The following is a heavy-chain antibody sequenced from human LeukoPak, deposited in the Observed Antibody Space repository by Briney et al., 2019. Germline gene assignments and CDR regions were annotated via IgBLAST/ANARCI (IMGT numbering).Heavy chain of an antibody. CDR2: ISGSGGST. CDR1: GFTFSSYA. D-gene: IGHD3-3*01. CDR3: AKDGITVPSPHYFDY. Sequence: PGGSLRLSCAASGFTFSSYAMSCVRQAPGKGLEWVSAISGSGGSTYYADSVKGRFTISRDNSKNTLYLQMNSLRAEDTAVYYCAKDGITVPSPHYFDYWGQGTLVTVSS. V-gene: IGHV3-23*01. J-gene: IGHJ4*02.